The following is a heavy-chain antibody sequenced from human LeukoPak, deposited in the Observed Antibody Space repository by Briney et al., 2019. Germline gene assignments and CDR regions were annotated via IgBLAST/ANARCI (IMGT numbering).Heavy chain of an antibody. V-gene: IGHV3-30*04. CDR2: ISYDGSNK. CDR3: ARPFLAGGYYMDV. CDR1: GFTFRSYA. J-gene: IGHJ6*03. Sequence: GGSLTLSCAASGFTFRSYAMHWVPEAPGKGLEWVALISYDGSNKYYADSVKGRFTISRDNSKNTLFLQMNSLRADDTAVYYCARPFLAGGYYMDVWGKGPTVSVSS. D-gene: IGHD2/OR15-2a*01.